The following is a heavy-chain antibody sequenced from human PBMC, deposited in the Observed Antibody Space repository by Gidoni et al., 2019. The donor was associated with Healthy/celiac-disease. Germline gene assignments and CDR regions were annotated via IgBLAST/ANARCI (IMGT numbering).Heavy chain of an antibody. J-gene: IGHJ3*02. D-gene: IGHD3-22*01. CDR3: ARDRSLSNYYDSSGYFGGDAFDI. CDR2: ISYDGSNK. CDR1: GCTFSSYA. Sequence: QVQLVETGGGGVQPGRYLRLAWAASGCTFSSYAMHGVRQARVKGRELVAVISYDGSNKSYADSVKGRFTISRDHSKNTLYLQMNSLRAEDTAVYYCARDRSLSNYYDSSGYFGGDAFDIWGQGTMVTVSS. V-gene: IGHV3-30*04.